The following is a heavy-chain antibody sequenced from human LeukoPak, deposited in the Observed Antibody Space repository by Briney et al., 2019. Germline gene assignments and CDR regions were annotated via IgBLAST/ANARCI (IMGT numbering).Heavy chain of an antibody. V-gene: IGHV4-59*01. Sequence: SETLSLTCTVSGRSISSYYWSWIRQPPGKGLEWSGYIYYSGSTNYNASITNRVSISVDTSKNQFSLKLSSVTAADTAVYYCAAEVGYCSGGSCYSYFDYWGRGTVTTVS. D-gene: IGHD2-15*01. J-gene: IGHJ4*02. CDR2: IYYSGST. CDR3: AAEVGYCSGGSCYSYFDY. CDR1: GRSISSYY.